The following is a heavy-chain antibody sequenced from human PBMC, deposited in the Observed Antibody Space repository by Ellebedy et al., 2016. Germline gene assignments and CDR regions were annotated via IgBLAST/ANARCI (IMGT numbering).Heavy chain of an antibody. J-gene: IGHJ4*02. Sequence: GESLKISCVASGLTVTKAWMTWVRQVPGKGLQWVGRIKSRSEGETIDYAAPVKGRFTISRDDSKNTLYLQMDSLKTEDTALYYCAIVAGASPGWGQGTLVTVSS. D-gene: IGHD3-10*01. CDR3: AIVAGASPG. CDR2: IKSRSEGETI. CDR1: GLTVTKAW. V-gene: IGHV3-15*01.